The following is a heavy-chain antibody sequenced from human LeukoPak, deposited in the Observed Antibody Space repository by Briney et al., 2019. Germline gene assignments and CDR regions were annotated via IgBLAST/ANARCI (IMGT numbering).Heavy chain of an antibody. Sequence: AGGSLRLSCASSRFTFSSYAMSWVRQAPGKGLEWVSTIGGTGVRTYYADSVKGRFTISRDNSKNTLYLQINSLRAEDTAVYFCAKDRLGGPYFFHYWGQGTLVTVSS. CDR1: RFTFSSYA. J-gene: IGHJ4*02. D-gene: IGHD3-16*01. CDR3: AKDRLGGPYFFHY. CDR2: IGGTGVRT. V-gene: IGHV3-23*01.